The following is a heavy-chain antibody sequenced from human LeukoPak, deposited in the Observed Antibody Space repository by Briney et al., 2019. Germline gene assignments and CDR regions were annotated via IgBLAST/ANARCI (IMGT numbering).Heavy chain of an antibody. CDR2: IKKDGSEK. CDR1: GFTFSSYW. D-gene: IGHD3-10*01. CDR3: ARHGSYHFDY. Sequence: SGGSLRLSCATSGFTFSSYWMGWVRQAPGKGLEWVANIKKDGSEKYYVDSVKGRFTISRDNAKNSLYLQMNSLRAEDTAVYYCARHGSYHFDYWGQGTLVTVSS. V-gene: IGHV3-7*05. J-gene: IGHJ4*02.